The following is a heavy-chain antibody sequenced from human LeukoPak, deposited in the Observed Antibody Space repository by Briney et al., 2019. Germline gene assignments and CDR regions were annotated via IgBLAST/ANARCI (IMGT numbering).Heavy chain of an antibody. D-gene: IGHD6-25*01. J-gene: IGHJ5*02. Sequence: GASVKVSCKVSGYTLTELSMHWVRQAPGKGLEWMGGFDPEDGETIYAQNFQDRVTMTEDTSTDTAYMELNNLTSEDTAVYYCVRFAAGPDPYYPWGQGTLVTVSS. V-gene: IGHV1-24*01. CDR2: FDPEDGET. CDR3: VRFAAGPDPYYP. CDR1: GYTLTELS.